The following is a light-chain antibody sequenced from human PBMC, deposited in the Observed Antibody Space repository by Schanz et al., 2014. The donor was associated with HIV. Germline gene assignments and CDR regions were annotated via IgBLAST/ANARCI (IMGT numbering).Light chain of an antibody. J-gene: IGKJ1*01. V-gene: IGKV3-20*01. CDR3: QQYGSSPL. CDR1: QSVSSSY. CDR2: GAS. Sequence: EVLLTQSPGTLSLSPGERATLSCRASQSVSSSYFAWYQQKPGQAPRLLIYGASSRATGIPDRFSGSGSGTDFTLTISRLEPEDFAVYYCQQYGSSPLFGQGTKVEIK.